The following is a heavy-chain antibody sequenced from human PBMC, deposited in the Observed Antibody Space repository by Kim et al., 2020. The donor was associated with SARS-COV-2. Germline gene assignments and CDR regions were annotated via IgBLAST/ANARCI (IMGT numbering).Heavy chain of an antibody. J-gene: IGHJ6*02. V-gene: IGHV3-9*01. Sequence: SGKGRFTISRDNAKNSLYLQMNSLRAEDTALYYWAKGLWFGGYYYYGMDVWGQGTTVTVSS. CDR3: AKGLWFGGYYYYGMDV. D-gene: IGHD3-10*01.